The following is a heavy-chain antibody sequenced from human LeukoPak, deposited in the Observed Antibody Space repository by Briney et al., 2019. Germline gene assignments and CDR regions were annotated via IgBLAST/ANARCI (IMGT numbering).Heavy chain of an antibody. Sequence: GGSLRLSCAASGFSFDDYGLTWVRQAPGKGLEWVSGINWNGDSTDYADSVKGRFTISRDNAKNSLYLQMNSLRAEDTALPYCARDLRVVITGSFDSWGQGTLVTVSS. D-gene: IGHD3-22*01. CDR3: ARDLRVVITGSFDS. CDR1: GFSFDDYG. V-gene: IGHV3-20*04. J-gene: IGHJ4*02. CDR2: INWNGDST.